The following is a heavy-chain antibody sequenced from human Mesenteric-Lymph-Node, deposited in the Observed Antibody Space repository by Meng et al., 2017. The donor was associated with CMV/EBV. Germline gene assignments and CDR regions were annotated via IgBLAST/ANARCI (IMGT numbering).Heavy chain of an antibody. CDR2: INHSGST. D-gene: IGHD3-9*01. J-gene: IGHJ4*02. Sequence: QAELPPGGTGLLKPSATRPVTCAVYGGSFSGYYWNWIRQSPEKGLEWIGEINHSGSTTYNPSFTSRIIISVDTSTNQISLNMSSVTAADTAVYYCARGSSYDILTGYFDYWGQGALVTVSS. V-gene: IGHV4-34*01. CDR1: GGSFSGYY. CDR3: ARGSSYDILTGYFDY.